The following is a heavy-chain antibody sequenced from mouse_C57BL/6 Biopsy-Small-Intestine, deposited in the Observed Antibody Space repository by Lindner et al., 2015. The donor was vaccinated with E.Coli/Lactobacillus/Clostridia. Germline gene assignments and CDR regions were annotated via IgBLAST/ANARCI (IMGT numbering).Heavy chain of an antibody. V-gene: IGHV5-6*01. D-gene: IGHD2-3*01. Sequence: VQLQESGGDLVKPGGSLKLSCAASGFTFSSYGMSWVRQTPDKRLEWVATISSGGSYTYYPDSVKGRFTISRDNAKNTLYLQMSSLKSEDTAMYYCARHTSVMVTTSCMDYWGQGTSVTVSS. CDR2: ISSGGSYT. CDR1: GFTFSSYG. CDR3: ARHTSVMVTTSCMDY. J-gene: IGHJ4*01.